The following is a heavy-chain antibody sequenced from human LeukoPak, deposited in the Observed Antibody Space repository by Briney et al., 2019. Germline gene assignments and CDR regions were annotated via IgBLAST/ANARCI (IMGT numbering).Heavy chain of an antibody. V-gene: IGHV3-49*04. CDR2: IRSQIYGGTP. Sequence: PGGSLRLSCTAFGFSFGDYAMTWVRQAPGKGLEWVGFIRSQIYGGTPEYAASVKGRFTISRDDSEGVAYLQMNSLKTEDTAVYYCTRDQTPYYWGQGTLVTVSS. CDR1: GFSFGDYA. J-gene: IGHJ4*02. CDR3: TRDQTPYY.